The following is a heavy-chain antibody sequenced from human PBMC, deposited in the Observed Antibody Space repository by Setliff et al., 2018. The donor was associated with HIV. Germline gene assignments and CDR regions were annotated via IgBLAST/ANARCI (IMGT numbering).Heavy chain of an antibody. V-gene: IGHV4-39*01. D-gene: IGHD6-19*01. Sequence: PSETMSLTCTVSGVPTSASTYYWGWIRQLPGKGLDWIGYISYSGKTYYNPSLKSRVTITVDTSNNHVSLRLNSVTAADTAIYYCARQGAVTGNSFDSWGPGALVTVSS. CDR3: ARQGAVTGNSFDS. J-gene: IGHJ4*02. CDR1: GVPTSASTYY. CDR2: ISYSGKT.